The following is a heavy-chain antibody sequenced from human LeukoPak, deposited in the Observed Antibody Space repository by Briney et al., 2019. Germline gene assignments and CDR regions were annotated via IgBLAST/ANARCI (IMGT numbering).Heavy chain of an antibody. J-gene: IGHJ4*02. CDR2: IYTSGST. Sequence: PSGTLSLTCTVSGGSISSGSYYWSWIRQPAGKGLEWIGRIYTSGSTNYNPSLKSRVTISVDTSKNQFSLKLSSVTAADTAVYYCARERVAATNGFDYWGQGTLVTVSS. D-gene: IGHD2-15*01. CDR3: ARERVAATNGFDY. V-gene: IGHV4-61*02. CDR1: GGSISSGSYY.